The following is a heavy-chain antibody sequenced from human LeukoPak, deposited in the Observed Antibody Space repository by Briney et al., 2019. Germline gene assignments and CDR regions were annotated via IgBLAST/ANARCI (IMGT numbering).Heavy chain of an antibody. J-gene: IGHJ4*02. CDR2: ISGSGGST. V-gene: IGHV3-23*01. D-gene: IGHD1-7*01. Sequence: PGGSLRLSCAASGFTFSSYAMSWVRQAPGKGLEWVSAISGSGGSTYYADSVKGRFTISRDNSKNTLYLQMNSLRAEDTAVYYCAKHDMPPKHQLELLSGLFDYWGQGTLVTVSS. CDR3: AKHDMPPKHQLELLSGLFDY. CDR1: GFTFSSYA.